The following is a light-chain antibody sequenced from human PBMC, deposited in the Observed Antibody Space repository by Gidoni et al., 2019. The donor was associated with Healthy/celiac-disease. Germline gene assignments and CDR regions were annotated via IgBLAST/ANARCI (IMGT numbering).Light chain of an antibody. CDR3: QQRSNSPPLT. CDR1: QSVSSY. Sequence: EILLTQSPATLSSSPGERATLSCRASQSVSSYLAWYQQKPGQPPRLLLSDASNRATGVPARFSGRGCGTDFALTISSLGPEDFAVYYCQQRSNSPPLTFGEGTKVEIK. J-gene: IGKJ4*01. CDR2: DAS. V-gene: IGKV3-11*01.